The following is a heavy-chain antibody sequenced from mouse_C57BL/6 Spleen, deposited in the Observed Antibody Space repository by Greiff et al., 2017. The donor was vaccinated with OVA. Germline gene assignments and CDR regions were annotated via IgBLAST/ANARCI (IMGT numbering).Heavy chain of an antibody. CDR1: GFTFSDYG. V-gene: IGHV5-17*01. Sequence: EVNVVESGGGLVKPGGSLKLSCAASGFTFSDYGMHWVRQAPEKGLEWVAYISSGSSTIYYADTVKGRFTISRDNAKNTLFLQMTSLRSEDTAMYYCARRWYYAMDYWGQGTSVTVSS. CDR2: ISSGSSTI. J-gene: IGHJ4*01. CDR3: ARRWYYAMDY.